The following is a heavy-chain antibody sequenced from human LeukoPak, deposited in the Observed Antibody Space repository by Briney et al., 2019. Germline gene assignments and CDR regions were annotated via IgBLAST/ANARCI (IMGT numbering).Heavy chain of an antibody. J-gene: IGHJ4*02. V-gene: IGHV1-24*01. CDR1: GYTLTELS. CDR3: ATEEVGATAIDY. D-gene: IGHD1-26*01. Sequence: ASVKVSCKVSGYTLTELSMHWVRQAPGKGREWMGGFDPEDGETIYAQNFQGRVTMTEDTSTDTAYMELSRLRFEDTALYYCATEEVGATAIDYSGQGTLVTVSS. CDR2: FDPEDGET.